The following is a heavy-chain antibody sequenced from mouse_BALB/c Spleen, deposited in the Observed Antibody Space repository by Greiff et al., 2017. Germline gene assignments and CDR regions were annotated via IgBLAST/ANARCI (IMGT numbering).Heavy chain of an antibody. D-gene: IGHD2-1*01. Sequence: QVQLKESAAELARPGASVKMSCKASGYTFTSYTMHWVKQRPGQGLEWIGYINPSSGYTEYNQKFKDKTTLTADKSSSTAYMQLSSLTSEDSAVYYCARSDYGNYPFAYWGQGTLVTVSA. CDR2: INPSSGYT. CDR3: ARSDYGNYPFAY. V-gene: IGHV1-4*02. CDR1: GYTFTSYT. J-gene: IGHJ3*01.